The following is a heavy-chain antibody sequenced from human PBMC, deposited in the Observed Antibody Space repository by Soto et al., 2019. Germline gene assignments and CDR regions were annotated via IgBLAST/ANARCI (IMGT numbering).Heavy chain of an antibody. Sequence: PGGSLRLSCAASGFTFSNAWMNWVRQAPGKGLEWVGRIKSKTDGGTTDYAAPVKGRFTISRDDSKNTLYLQMNSLKTEDTAVYYCTTGLLLRFLEWSTRIDYWGQGTLVTVSS. D-gene: IGHD3-3*01. V-gene: IGHV3-15*07. CDR2: IKSKTDGGTT. CDR3: TTGLLLRFLEWSTRIDY. J-gene: IGHJ4*02. CDR1: GFTFSNAW.